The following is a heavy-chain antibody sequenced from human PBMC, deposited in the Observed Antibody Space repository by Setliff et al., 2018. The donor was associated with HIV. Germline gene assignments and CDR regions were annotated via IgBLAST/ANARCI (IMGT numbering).Heavy chain of an antibody. CDR3: ARQGPSGLFDY. CDR2: IHPGDSET. J-gene: IGHJ4*02. D-gene: IGHD6-19*01. Sequence: GESLKISCKGSGYSFTTYYIGWVRQMSGKGLEWMGIIHPGDSETRYSPSFQGQVTISADKSIGTAYLQWSSLKASDTAIYYCARQGPSGLFDYWGQGTLVTGLL. CDR1: GYSFTTYY. V-gene: IGHV5-51*01.